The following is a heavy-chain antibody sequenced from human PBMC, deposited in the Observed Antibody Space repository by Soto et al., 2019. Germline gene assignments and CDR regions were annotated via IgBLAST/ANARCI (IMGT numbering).Heavy chain of an antibody. Sequence: QVQLVQSGAEVKKPGASVKVSCKASGYTFTSYSMHWVRQAPGQRLEWMGWINAGNGNTKYSQKFQGRVTITRDTSASTAYMGRSSLRSEDTAVYYCAREREGGNYDYVWGSYRSNAMDVWGQGTTVTVSS. V-gene: IGHV1-3*01. J-gene: IGHJ6*02. CDR3: AREREGGNYDYVWGSYRSNAMDV. CDR2: INAGNGNT. D-gene: IGHD3-16*02. CDR1: GYTFTSYS.